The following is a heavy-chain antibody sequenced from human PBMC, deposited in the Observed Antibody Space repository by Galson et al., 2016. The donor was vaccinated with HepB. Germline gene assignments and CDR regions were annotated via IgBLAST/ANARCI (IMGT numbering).Heavy chain of an antibody. CDR3: ARARDYYFYSMDV. Sequence: SVKVSCRASGYTFTTYAISWVRQAPGQGLEWMGWITTVTGNTNYAQKFQGRVTMTTDTSTNTAYMELRSLRFDDTAVYYCARARDYYFYSMDVWGQGTTVTVSS. J-gene: IGHJ6*02. V-gene: IGHV1-18*01. CDR1: GYTFTTYA. CDR2: ITTVTGNT.